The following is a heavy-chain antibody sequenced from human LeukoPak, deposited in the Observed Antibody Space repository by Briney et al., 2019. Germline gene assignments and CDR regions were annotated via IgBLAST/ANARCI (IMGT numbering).Heavy chain of an antibody. J-gene: IGHJ3*02. Sequence: PGGSLRLSCAASGFTFSSYAMHWVRQAPGKGLEWVAVISYDGSNKYYADSVKGRFTISRDNAKNSLYLQMNSLRAEDTALYYCAKDIRLVISAFDIWGQGTMVTVSS. CDR1: GFTFSSYA. V-gene: IGHV3-30*04. D-gene: IGHD3-9*01. CDR2: ISYDGSNK. CDR3: AKDIRLVISAFDI.